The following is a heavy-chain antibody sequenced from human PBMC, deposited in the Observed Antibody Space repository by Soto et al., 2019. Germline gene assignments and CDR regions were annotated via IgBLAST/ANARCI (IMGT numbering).Heavy chain of an antibody. D-gene: IGHD6-13*01. CDR3: ARYWGSSWHLSNWLDP. Sequence: QVQLVQSGAEVKKPGASVKVSCKASGYTFTGYYMHWVRQAPGQGLEWMGWINPNSGGTNYAQKVQGRVTMTRDTSISTAYMELSRLRSDDTAVYYCARYWGSSWHLSNWLDPWGQGTLVTVSS. CDR1: GYTFTGYY. V-gene: IGHV1-2*02. J-gene: IGHJ5*02. CDR2: INPNSGGT.